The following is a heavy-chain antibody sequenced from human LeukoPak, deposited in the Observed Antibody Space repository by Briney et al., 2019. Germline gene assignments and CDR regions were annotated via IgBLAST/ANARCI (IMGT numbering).Heavy chain of an antibody. CDR2: ISYDGSNK. CDR3: ARSDCGGDCYSTPLDY. CDR1: GFTFSSYA. V-gene: IGHV3-30*14. Sequence: GGSLRLSCAASGFTFSSYAMHWVRQAPGKGLEWVAVISYDGSNKYYADSVKGRFTISRDNSKNTLYLQMGSLRAEDMAVYYCARSDCGGDCYSTPLDYWGQGTLVTVSS. D-gene: IGHD2-21*02. J-gene: IGHJ4*02.